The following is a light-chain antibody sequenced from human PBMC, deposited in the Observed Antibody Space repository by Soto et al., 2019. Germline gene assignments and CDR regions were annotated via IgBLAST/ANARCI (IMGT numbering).Light chain of an antibody. CDR1: SSDVGSYNL. V-gene: IGLV2-23*01. CDR3: CSYAGSGTVV. J-gene: IGLJ2*01. Sequence: HSALTQPASVSGSPGQSITISCTGTSSDVGSYNLVSWYQQHPGKAPKLMIYEGSKRPSGVSNRFSGSKSGNTASLTISGLQADDEADYYCCSYAGSGTVVFGGGTKLTVL. CDR2: EGS.